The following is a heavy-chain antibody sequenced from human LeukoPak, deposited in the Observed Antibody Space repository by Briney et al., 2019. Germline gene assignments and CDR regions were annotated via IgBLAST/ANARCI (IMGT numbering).Heavy chain of an antibody. V-gene: IGHV3-23*01. CDR1: GFTFSSYA. J-gene: IGHJ6*02. CDR3: AKVRVSSSWFPSWGVSYGMDV. D-gene: IGHD6-13*01. Sequence: PGGSLRLSCAASGFTFSSYAMSWVRQAPGKGLEWVSAISGSGGSTYYADSVKGRFTISRDNSKNTLYLQMNSLRAEDTAVYYCAKVRVSSSWFPSWGVSYGMDVWGQGTTVTVSS. CDR2: ISGSGGST.